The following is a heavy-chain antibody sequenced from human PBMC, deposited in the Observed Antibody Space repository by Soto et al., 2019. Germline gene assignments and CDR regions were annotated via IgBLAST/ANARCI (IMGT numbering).Heavy chain of an antibody. J-gene: IGHJ4*02. V-gene: IGHV3-30*18. D-gene: IGHD3-22*01. CDR3: AKDWGVYDGSGEFSDYFDY. CDR1: GFTFSADG. Sequence: VQLVQSGGGVVQPGRSLRLSCVASGFTFSADGMHWVRQAPGKGLEWVSAISSDGNKKDYGDSVKGRFTISRDNSKNTLYLQRNSLRAEDTAIYYCAKDWGVYDGSGEFSDYFDYWGQGTLVTVSS. CDR2: ISSDGNKK.